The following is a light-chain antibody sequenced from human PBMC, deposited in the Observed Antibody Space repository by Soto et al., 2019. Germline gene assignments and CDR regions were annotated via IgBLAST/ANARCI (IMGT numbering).Light chain of an antibody. V-gene: IGKV3-20*01. CDR3: QQYDSSPLT. CDR2: GAS. J-gene: IGKJ4*01. CDR1: QSVSSSY. Sequence: EIVLTQSPGTLSLSPGERATLSCRASQSVSSSYLAWYQQKPGQAPRLLIYGASSRATGIPDRFSGSGSGIDFTLTISRLEPEDFAVYYCQQYDSSPLTFGGGPKVEIK.